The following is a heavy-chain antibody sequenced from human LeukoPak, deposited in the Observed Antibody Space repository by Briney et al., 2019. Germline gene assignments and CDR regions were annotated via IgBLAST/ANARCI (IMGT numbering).Heavy chain of an antibody. J-gene: IGHJ3*02. D-gene: IGHD3-10*01. Sequence: SETLSLTCTVSGGSISSSSYYWGWIRQPPGMGLEWIGSIYYSGRTYYNPSLKSRVTISVDTSKNQFSLKLSSMVRGAIIRAYATFDIWGQGTMVTVSS. CDR2: IYYSGRT. V-gene: IGHV4-39*01. CDR3: TFDI. CDR1: GGSISSSSYY.